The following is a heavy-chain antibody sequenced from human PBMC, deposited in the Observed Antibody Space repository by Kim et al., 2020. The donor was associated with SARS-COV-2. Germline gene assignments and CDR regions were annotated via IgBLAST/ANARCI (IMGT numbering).Heavy chain of an antibody. D-gene: IGHD2-15*01. CDR2: IYSHGMT. CDR3: ARGVVGIESAGGAFNF. V-gene: IGHV3-66*01. J-gene: IGHJ3*01. CDR1: GFSVRTDY. Sequence: GGSLRLSCILTGFSVRTDYMSWVRQAPGQGLEWVAVIYSHGMTYHADSVKGRLVISRDISTNELHLQMKSLRVDDTAVYYCARGVVGIESAGGAFNFWGQGTLVAVSP.